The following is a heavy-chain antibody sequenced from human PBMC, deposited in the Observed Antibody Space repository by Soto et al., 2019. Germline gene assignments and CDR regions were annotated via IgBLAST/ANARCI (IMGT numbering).Heavy chain of an antibody. Sequence: GWSLRLSCAASGFTFSDYYMSWIRQAPGKGLEWVALISYDGTNEYYADSVKGRFTISRDNSKHTLYLQMNSLRAEDTAVYYCARENLINSYFDYWAQGTPVTVSS. CDR1: GFTFSDYY. CDR2: ISYDGTNE. D-gene: IGHD3-10*01. J-gene: IGHJ4*02. V-gene: IGHV3-30-3*01. CDR3: ARENLINSYFDY.